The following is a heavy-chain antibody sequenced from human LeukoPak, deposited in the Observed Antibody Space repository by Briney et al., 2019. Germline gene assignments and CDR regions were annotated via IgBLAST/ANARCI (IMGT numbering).Heavy chain of an antibody. CDR2: ISYDGSSK. CDR1: GFTFSTYA. CDR3: ARSYSPWGYSSSWRGSFAFDI. J-gene: IGHJ3*02. V-gene: IGHV3-30*14. Sequence: GRSLRLSCAASGFTFSTYAMHWVRQAPGKGLEWVAVISYDGSSKYYADSVKGRFTISRDNSKNTLYLQMNSLRAEDTAVYYCARSYSPWGYSSSWRGSFAFDIWGQGTMVTVSS. D-gene: IGHD6-13*01.